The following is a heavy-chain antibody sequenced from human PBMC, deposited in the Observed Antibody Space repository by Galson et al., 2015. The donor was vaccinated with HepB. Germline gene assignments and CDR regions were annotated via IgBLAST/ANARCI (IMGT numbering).Heavy chain of an antibody. CDR3: ALEGGVVVVAGVFDY. CDR2: ISGSGGST. Sequence: SLRLSCAASGFTFSSYAMSWVRQAPGKGLEWVSAISGSGGSTYYADSVKGRFTISRDNSKNTLYLQMNSLRAEDTAVYYCALEGGVVVVAGVFDYWGQGTLVTVSS. D-gene: IGHD2-15*01. J-gene: IGHJ4*02. V-gene: IGHV3-23*01. CDR1: GFTFSSYA.